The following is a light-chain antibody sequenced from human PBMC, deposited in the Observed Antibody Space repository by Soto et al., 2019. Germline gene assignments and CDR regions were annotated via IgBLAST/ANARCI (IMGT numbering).Light chain of an antibody. CDR1: QSVSSD. CDR3: QQYNNWPWT. J-gene: IGKJ1*01. Sequence: EILMTQSPATLSVSPGERATLSCRASQSVSSDLAWYQQKPGQAPRLLIYGASTRATGIPARFSGSGSGTESTLTISSLQSEDFAVYYCQQYNNWPWTFGQGDQGGYQ. V-gene: IGKV3-15*01. CDR2: GAS.